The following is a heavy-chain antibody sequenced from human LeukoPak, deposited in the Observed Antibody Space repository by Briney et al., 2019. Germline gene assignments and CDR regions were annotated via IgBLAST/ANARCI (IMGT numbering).Heavy chain of an antibody. Sequence: ASMKVSCKASGYTFTSYDINWVRQATGQGLEWMGWMNPNSGNTGYAQKFQGRVTMTRNTSISTAYMELSSLRSEDTAVYYCAREAPHAPGVVTPWGQGTLVTVSS. D-gene: IGHD2-21*02. CDR1: GYTFTSYD. V-gene: IGHV1-8*01. CDR2: MNPNSGNT. J-gene: IGHJ4*02. CDR3: AREAPHAPGVVTP.